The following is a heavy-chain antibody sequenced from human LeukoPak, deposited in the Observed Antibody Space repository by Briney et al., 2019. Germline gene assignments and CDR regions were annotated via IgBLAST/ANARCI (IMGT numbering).Heavy chain of an antibody. J-gene: IGHJ4*02. CDR3: ARDKGSRATQFDY. CDR1: GFTFRNYA. V-gene: IGHV3-23*01. CDR2: IGATGVST. Sequence: GGSLRLSCAASGFTFRNYAMTWVRQAPGKGLEWVSGIGATGVSTHYADSVKGRFTISRDNAKNSLYLQMNSLRAEDTAVYYCARDKGSRATQFDYWGQGTLVTVSS. D-gene: IGHD1-26*01.